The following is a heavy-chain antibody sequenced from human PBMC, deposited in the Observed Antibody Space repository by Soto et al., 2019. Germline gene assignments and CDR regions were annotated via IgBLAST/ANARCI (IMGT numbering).Heavy chain of an antibody. CDR1: GYTFTSYC. CDR3: AGSSGPSPPPRHYTVLDA. D-gene: IGHD1-26*01. V-gene: IGHV1-18*01. Sequence: ASVNVSCKDSGYTFTSYCFSWVRPAPGHGLELMGWISAHNGDTIYAQKFQDRITMTTDTSTNTAYLELRSLKSGDTAVFYCAGSSGPSPPPRHYTVLDAWGQGTTFTVPS. J-gene: IGHJ6*02. CDR2: ISAHNGDT.